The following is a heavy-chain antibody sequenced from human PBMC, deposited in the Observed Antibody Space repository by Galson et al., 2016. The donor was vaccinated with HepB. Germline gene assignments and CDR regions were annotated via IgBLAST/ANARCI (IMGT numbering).Heavy chain of an antibody. Sequence: SLRLSCAVSGFSFNDFYMSWIRQPPGKALEWISYISHSGNTREYADSVKGRFTVSRDNNKNSVYLQLNSLRAEDTALYYCARDVNNWTGDRRLFDLWGQGTLVAVSS. CDR2: ISHSGNTR. CDR3: ARDVNNWTGDRRLFDL. CDR1: GFSFNDFY. D-gene: IGHD1-1*01. J-gene: IGHJ4*02. V-gene: IGHV3-11*01.